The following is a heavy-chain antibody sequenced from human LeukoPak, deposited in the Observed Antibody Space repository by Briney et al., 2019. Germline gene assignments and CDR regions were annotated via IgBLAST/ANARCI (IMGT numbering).Heavy chain of an antibody. CDR1: GGSVSSGSNY. V-gene: IGHV4-61*01. CDR2: IDYSGSY. CDR3: AGGVGDYGSGSYGIDY. D-gene: IGHD3-10*01. Sequence: PSETLSLSCAVSGGSVSSGSNYWGCIRPPPGQGLEWLRYIDYSGSYNYNPSLKSRVTISVDTSKNQFPLKLSSVTAADTAVYYCAGGVGDYGSGSYGIDYWGQGTLVTVSA. J-gene: IGHJ4*02.